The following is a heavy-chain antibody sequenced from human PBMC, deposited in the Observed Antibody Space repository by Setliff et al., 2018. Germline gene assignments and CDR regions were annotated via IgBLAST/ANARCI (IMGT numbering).Heavy chain of an antibody. Sequence: PSETLSLTCAVSGYSISSGYYWGWIRQPPGKGLEWIGSIYHSGSTYHNPSLKSRVTISVDTSKNQFSLKLSSVTAADTAVYYCARHKAGITIFGVVINPDAFDIWGQGTMVTVSS. V-gene: IGHV4-38-2*01. CDR2: IYHSGST. J-gene: IGHJ3*02. D-gene: IGHD3-3*01. CDR1: GYSISSGYY. CDR3: ARHKAGITIFGVVINPDAFDI.